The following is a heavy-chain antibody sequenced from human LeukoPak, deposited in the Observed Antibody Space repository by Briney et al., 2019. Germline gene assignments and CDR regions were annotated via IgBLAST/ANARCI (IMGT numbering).Heavy chain of an antibody. V-gene: IGHV4-34*01. CDR1: GESFKGYY. J-gene: IGHJ4*02. CDR2: INHSGSS. Sequence: PSETLSLTCAVYGESFKGYYWIWIRQPPGKGLEWIGEINHSGSSNYNPSLKSRVTISVDTSKNQFSLKLSSVTAADTAVYYCARSGTYQHSSSYDYWGEGTLVTVSS. D-gene: IGHD6-13*01. CDR3: ARSGTYQHSSSYDY.